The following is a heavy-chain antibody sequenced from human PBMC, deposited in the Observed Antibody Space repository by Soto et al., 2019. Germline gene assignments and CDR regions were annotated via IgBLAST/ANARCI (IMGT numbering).Heavy chain of an antibody. V-gene: IGHV4-4*02. CDR1: GFTFSNYA. CDR3: ARGVDYRWVY. J-gene: IGHJ4*02. CDR2: VHHSGTT. D-gene: IGHD1-26*01. Sequence: GSLRLSCAASGFTFSNYAISWVRQAPGKGLEWIGEVHHSGTTNYIQSLTSRLTMSVDKSGNQVSLELTSVAAADTAVYYCARGVDYRWVYWGQGTLVTVSS.